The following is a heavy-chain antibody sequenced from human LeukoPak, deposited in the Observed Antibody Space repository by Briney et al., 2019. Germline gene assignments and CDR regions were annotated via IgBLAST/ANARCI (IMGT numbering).Heavy chain of an antibody. CDR3: ARGHYYDTSGDY. D-gene: IGHD3-22*01. J-gene: IGHJ4*02. CDR1: GGSISSHY. Sequence: PETLSLTCTVFGGSISSHYWSWIRQPPGKGLEWIGYIDYSGSTNYNPSLKSRVTISVDTSKNQFSLNLSSVTAADTAVYYCARGHYYDTSGDYWGQGTLVTVSS. CDR2: IDYSGST. V-gene: IGHV4-59*11.